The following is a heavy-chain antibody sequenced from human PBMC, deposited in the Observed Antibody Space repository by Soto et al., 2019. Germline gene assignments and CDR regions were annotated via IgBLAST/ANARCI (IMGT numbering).Heavy chain of an antibody. CDR2: IKQDGSEK. CDR3: ARGDFDWLLYYNY. CDR1: GFTFSSYW. V-gene: IGHV3-7*01. D-gene: IGHD3-9*01. J-gene: IGHJ4*02. Sequence: GGSLRLSCAASGFTFSSYWMSWVRQAPGKGLEWVANIKQDGSEKYYVDSVKGRFTISRDNAKNSLYLQMNSLRAEDTAVYYCARGDFDWLLYYNYWGQGTLVTVSS.